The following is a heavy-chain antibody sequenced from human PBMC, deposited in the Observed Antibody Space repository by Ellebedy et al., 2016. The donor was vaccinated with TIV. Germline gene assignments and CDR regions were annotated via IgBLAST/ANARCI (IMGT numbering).Heavy chain of an antibody. CDR2: ISGSGGST. V-gene: IGHV3-23*01. D-gene: IGHD2-2*03. J-gene: IGHJ4*02. Sequence: GESLKISXAASGFTFSSYAMSWVRQAPGKGLEWVSAISGSGGSTYYADSVKGRFTISRDNSKNTLYLQMNSLRAEDTAVYYCAKVLDIVVVPAAIAPGEFDYWGQGTLVTVSS. CDR1: GFTFSSYA. CDR3: AKVLDIVVVPAAIAPGEFDY.